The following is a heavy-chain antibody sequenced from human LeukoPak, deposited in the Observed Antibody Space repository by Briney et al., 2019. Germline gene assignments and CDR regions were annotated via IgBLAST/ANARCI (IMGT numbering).Heavy chain of an antibody. CDR2: FDPEDGET. J-gene: IGHJ1*01. D-gene: IGHD3-3*01. Sequence: ASVKVSCKVSGYTLTELSMHWVRQAPGKGLEWMGGFDPEDGETIYAQKFQGRVTMTEDTSTDTAYMELSSLRSEDTAVYYCATKGFYDFWSGYYKYFQHWGQGTLVTV. CDR1: GYTLTELS. CDR3: ATKGFYDFWSGYYKYFQH. V-gene: IGHV1-24*01.